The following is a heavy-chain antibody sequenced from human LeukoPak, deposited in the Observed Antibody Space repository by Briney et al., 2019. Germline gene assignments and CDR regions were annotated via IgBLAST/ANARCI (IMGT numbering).Heavy chain of an antibody. CDR3: AKEREWGTIFYGMDV. CDR1: GFTFSYYG. J-gene: IGHJ6*02. Sequence: GGSLRLSCAASGFTFSYYGMHWFRQTPGKGLEWVAVLAHDGTNKIYVESVKGRFTISRDNSKNTLYLQMNSLRSEDTAVYYCAKEREWGTIFYGMDVWGQGATVTVSS. CDR2: LAHDGTNK. V-gene: IGHV3-30*18. D-gene: IGHD3-9*01.